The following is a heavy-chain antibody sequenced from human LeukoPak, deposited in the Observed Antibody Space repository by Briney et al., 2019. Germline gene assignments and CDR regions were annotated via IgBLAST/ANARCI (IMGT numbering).Heavy chain of an antibody. CDR3: ARGMTYYYDSYDY. D-gene: IGHD3-22*01. CDR1: GGSFSGYY. Sequence: SETLSLTCAVYGGSFSGYYWSWIRQPPGKGLEWIGEINHSGSTNYNPSLKSRVTISVDTSKNQFSLKLSSVTAADTAVYYCARGMTYYYDSYDYWGQGTLVTVSS. V-gene: IGHV4-34*01. CDR2: INHSGST. J-gene: IGHJ4*02.